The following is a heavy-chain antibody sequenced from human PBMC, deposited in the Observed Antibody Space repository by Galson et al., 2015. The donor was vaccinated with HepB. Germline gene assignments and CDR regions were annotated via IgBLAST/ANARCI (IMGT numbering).Heavy chain of an antibody. J-gene: IGHJ4*02. D-gene: IGHD3-10*01. CDR1: GYTFTTHG. CDR2: INGYNDNT. CDR3: ARPLCITDHPAF. V-gene: IGHV1-18*04. Sequence: SVKVSCKASGYTFTTHGIPWVRQAPGQGLEWMGWINGYNDNTDYAQEFQGRVTMTRDTSATTAYMEVRSLRSDDTAVYYCARPLCITDHPAFWGQGTLVTVAS.